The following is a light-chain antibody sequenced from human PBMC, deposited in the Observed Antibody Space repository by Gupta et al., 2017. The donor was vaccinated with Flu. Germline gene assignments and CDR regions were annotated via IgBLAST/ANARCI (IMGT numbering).Light chain of an antibody. J-gene: IGKJ1*01. Sequence: DIQLTQSPSFLSASVGDRVTITCRASQGISSYLAWYQQKPGKAPKLLIYAASTLQRGVPSRFSGSGAGTEFNLTISSRQPEDFATYYCQQRNRDHPTWTFGQGTKVEIK. CDR3: QQRNRDHPTWT. CDR2: AAS. CDR1: QGISSY. V-gene: IGKV1-9*01.